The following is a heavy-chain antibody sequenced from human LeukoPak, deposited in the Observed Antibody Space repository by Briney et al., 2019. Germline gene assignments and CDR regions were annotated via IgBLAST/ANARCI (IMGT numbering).Heavy chain of an antibody. CDR1: GFTFSSYG. D-gene: IGHD2-8*02. J-gene: IGHJ3*02. CDR3: ARGWVVATGGFDM. Sequence: GKSLRLSCAASGFTFSSYGMHWVRQAPGKGLEWVAVISYDGSNKYYADSVKGRFTISRDNSKNTVYLQMNSLRSEDTAVYFCARGWVVATGGFDMWGQGTMVTVSS. CDR2: ISYDGSNK. V-gene: IGHV3-30*03.